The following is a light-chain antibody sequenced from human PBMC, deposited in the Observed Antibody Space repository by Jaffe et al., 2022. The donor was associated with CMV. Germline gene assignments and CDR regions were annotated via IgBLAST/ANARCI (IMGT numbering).Light chain of an antibody. Sequence: ENVLTQSPDTLSLSPGERATLSCRASQSASSYLAWYQQKPGQAPRLLIYDSSSRATGIPDRFSGSGSGTDFTLTISRLEPEDFAVYYCQQYGTPPYTFGQGTKLEIK. CDR1: QSASSY. CDR3: QQYGTPPYT. CDR2: DSS. V-gene: IGKV3-20*01. J-gene: IGKJ2*01.